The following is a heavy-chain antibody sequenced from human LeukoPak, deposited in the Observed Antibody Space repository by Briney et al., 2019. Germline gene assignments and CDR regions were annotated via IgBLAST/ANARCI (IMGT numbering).Heavy chain of an antibody. D-gene: IGHD6-19*01. Sequence: PGGSLRLSGAASGFTFSSYEMNWVRHAPGKGLEWVASINPDGSEKYSVDSVKGRFTISRDNAKNSLYLQMNSLRAEDTAVYYCARDRGYSSFDYWGQGTLVTVPS. V-gene: IGHV3-7*01. CDR3: ARDRGYSSFDY. CDR2: INPDGSEK. CDR1: GFTFSSYE. J-gene: IGHJ4*02.